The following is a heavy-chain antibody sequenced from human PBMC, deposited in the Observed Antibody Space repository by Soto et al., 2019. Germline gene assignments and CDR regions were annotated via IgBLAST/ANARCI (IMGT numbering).Heavy chain of an antibody. CDR1: GGTFGNYA. CDR3: AGLWFGELSDYYYYGMDV. Sequence: GASVKVSCKASGGTFGNYAISWVRQAPGQGLEWMGKIIPVFGIANYSQNFQGRVTITADESTSTAYMELNSPRSEDTAVYYCAGLWFGELSDYYYYGMDVWGQGTTVTVSS. V-gene: IGHV1-69*13. J-gene: IGHJ6*02. CDR2: IIPVFGIA. D-gene: IGHD3-10*01.